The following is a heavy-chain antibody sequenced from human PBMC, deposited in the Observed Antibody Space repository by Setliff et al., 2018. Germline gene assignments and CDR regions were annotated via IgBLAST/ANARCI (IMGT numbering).Heavy chain of an antibody. J-gene: IGHJ5*02. D-gene: IGHD3-3*01. V-gene: IGHV3-7*01. CDR1: GFTFSSLW. CDR3: ARDVFDFRTGQAGP. CDR2: INQGGSDQ. Sequence: GGSLSLSCSDSGFTFSSLWMAWVRQAPGKGLEWVANINQGGSDQFYVESVKGRFTISRDNAKNSLYLQMTSLRVEDTAVYYCARDVFDFRTGQAGPCGQGTLVTVSS.